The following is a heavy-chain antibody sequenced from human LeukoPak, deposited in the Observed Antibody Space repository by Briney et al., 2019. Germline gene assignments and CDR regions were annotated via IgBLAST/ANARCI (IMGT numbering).Heavy chain of an antibody. CDR2: INHSGST. CDR3: ARGLVLNWFDP. Sequence: SETLSLTCAVYGGSFSGYYWSWIRQPPGKGLEWIGEINHSGSTNYNPSLKSRVTMSVDTSKNQFSLKLSSVTAADTAVYYCARGLVLNWFDPWGQGTLVTVSS. V-gene: IGHV4-34*01. CDR1: GGSFSGYY. J-gene: IGHJ5*02. D-gene: IGHD2/OR15-2a*01.